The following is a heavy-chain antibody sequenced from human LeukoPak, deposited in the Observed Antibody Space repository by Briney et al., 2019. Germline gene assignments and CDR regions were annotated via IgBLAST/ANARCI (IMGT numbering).Heavy chain of an antibody. CDR2: IIPIFGTA. J-gene: IGHJ5*02. CDR1: GGTFSSYA. Sequence: GASVKVSCKASGGTFSSYAISWVRQAPGQGLEWMGGIIPIFGTANYAQKFQGRVTITTDESTSTAYMELSSLRSEDTAVYYCARARSSSGYLAYTTNWFDPWGQGTLVTVSS. V-gene: IGHV1-69*05. CDR3: ARARSSSGYLAYTTNWFDP. D-gene: IGHD3-3*01.